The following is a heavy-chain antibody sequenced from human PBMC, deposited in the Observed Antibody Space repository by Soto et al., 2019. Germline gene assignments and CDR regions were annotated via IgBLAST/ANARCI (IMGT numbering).Heavy chain of an antibody. CDR3: AKGRGGKTVANFGMDV. Sequence: ASVKVSCKASGDSVSNDYLHWVRQAPGQGLEWLGVISPFGGATAYAQRFKGRVTVTMDKSSTTFYLELSSLRSDDTAVYYCAKGRGGKTVANFGMDVWGQGVTVTVSS. J-gene: IGHJ6*02. CDR1: GDSVSNDY. V-gene: IGHV1-46*01. CDR2: ISPFGGAT. D-gene: IGHD3-16*01.